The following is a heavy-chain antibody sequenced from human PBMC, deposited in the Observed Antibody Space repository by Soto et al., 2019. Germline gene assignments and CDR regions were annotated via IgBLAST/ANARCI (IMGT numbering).Heavy chain of an antibody. CDR2: ISAYNGNT. D-gene: IGHD6-13*01. CDR3: ARMPTYSSSWYGTFDY. V-gene: IGHV1-18*01. J-gene: IGHJ4*02. Sequence: PSVKVSCKASGYTFTSYGISWVRQAPGQGLEWMGWISAYNGNTNYAQKLQGRVTMTTDTSTSTAYMELRSLRSDDTAVYYCARMPTYSSSWYGTFDYWGQGTLVTVSS. CDR1: GYTFTSYG.